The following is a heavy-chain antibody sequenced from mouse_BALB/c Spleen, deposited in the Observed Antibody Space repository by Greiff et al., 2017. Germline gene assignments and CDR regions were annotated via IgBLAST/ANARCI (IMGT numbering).Heavy chain of an antibody. CDR2: INPSNGRT. D-gene: IGHD1-1*01. CDR1: GYTFTSYW. V-gene: IGHV1S81*02. CDR3: ARLGNYYYGM. Sequence: VQLQQPGAELVKPGASVKLSCKASGYTFTSYWMHWVKQRPGQGLEWIGEINPSNGRTNYNEKFKSKATLTVDKSSSTAYMQLSSLTSEDSAVYCCARLGNYYYGMWGEGTLVTVSA. J-gene: IGHJ3*02.